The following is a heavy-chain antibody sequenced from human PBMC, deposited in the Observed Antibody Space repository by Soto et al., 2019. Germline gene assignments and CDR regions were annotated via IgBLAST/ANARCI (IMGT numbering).Heavy chain of an antibody. CDR3: VASLAASGLNWLDP. CDR2: IFANGHT. J-gene: IGHJ5*02. V-gene: IGHV4-4*07. CDR1: GGSFSRGFW. D-gene: IGHD6-13*01. Sequence: SETLSLTCAVSGGSFSRGFWWNWVRQPPGKGLEWIGLIFANGHTDYNPSLKSRVTMSVDASKNQFSLRLTSMTAADTAVYYCVASLAASGLNWLDPWGRGTLVTVSS.